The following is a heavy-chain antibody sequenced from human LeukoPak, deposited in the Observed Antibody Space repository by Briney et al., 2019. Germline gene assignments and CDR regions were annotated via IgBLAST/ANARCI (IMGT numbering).Heavy chain of an antibody. D-gene: IGHD4-17*01. J-gene: IGHJ6*03. CDR1: GGSFSGYS. V-gene: IGHV4-34*12. CDR2: MIHSGST. Sequence: SSETLSLTCAVYGGSFSGYSWSWIRQPPGKGLEWVGEMIHSGSTNYNPSLKSRVTISVDTSKNQFSLKLSSVTAADTAVYYCARRLLVYGDYGYYYYYMDVWGKGTTVTVSS. CDR3: ARRLLVYGDYGYYYYYMDV.